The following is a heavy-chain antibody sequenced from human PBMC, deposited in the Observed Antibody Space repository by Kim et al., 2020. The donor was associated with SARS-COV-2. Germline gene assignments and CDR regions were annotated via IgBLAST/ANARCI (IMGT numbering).Heavy chain of an antibody. CDR2: IKEDGSEK. CDR3: ATGTTRTWTSLQY. V-gene: IGHV3-7*03. Sequence: GGSLRLSCAASGLTFSNFWMNWVRQTPGKGLEWVANIKEDGSEKYYIDSVKGRFTLSRDNTKRSLYLQMNSLRVEDSAVYYCATGTTRTWTSLQYWGQGTLVTVSS. CDR1: GLTFSNFW. D-gene: IGHD2-2*01. J-gene: IGHJ1*01.